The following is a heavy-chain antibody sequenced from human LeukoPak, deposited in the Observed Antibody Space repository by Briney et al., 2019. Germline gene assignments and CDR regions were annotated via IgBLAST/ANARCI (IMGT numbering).Heavy chain of an antibody. CDR2: IYSSENT. CDR1: GGSISSYY. Sequence: PSETLSLTCTVSGGSISSYYWSWIRQPPGKGLEWLGYIYSSENTNYNPSLKSRVTMSVDTSKNQFSLKLSSVTAADTAVYYCARVLNSGYSDYWGQGTLVTVSS. D-gene: IGHD1-26*01. V-gene: IGHV4-59*01. CDR3: ARVLNSGYSDY. J-gene: IGHJ4*02.